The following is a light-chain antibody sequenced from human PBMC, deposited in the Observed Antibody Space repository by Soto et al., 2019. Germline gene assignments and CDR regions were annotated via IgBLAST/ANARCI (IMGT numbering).Light chain of an antibody. CDR1: QSISSW. Sequence: DIQMTQSPSTLSASVGDRVTITCRASQSISSWLAWYQQKPGKAPKLLIYDASSLESGVPSRFSGSGSGTEFTLTISSLQPDDFATYYCQQYESYSPPTFGGGTKVDIK. V-gene: IGKV1-5*01. CDR3: QQYESYSPPT. J-gene: IGKJ4*01. CDR2: DAS.